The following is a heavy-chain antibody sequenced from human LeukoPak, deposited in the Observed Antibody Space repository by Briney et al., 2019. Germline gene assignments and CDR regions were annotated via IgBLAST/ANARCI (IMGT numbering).Heavy chain of an antibody. Sequence: GGSLRLSCAASGFTFSSYGMHWVRQAPGKGLEWVAVISYDGSNKYYADSVKGRFTISRDNSKNTLYLQMDSLKTEDTAVYYCIRDFYSNYGVDFDYWGQGTQVTVSS. CDR1: GFTFSSYG. CDR3: IRDFYSNYGVDFDY. CDR2: ISYDGSNK. D-gene: IGHD4-11*01. J-gene: IGHJ4*02. V-gene: IGHV3-30*03.